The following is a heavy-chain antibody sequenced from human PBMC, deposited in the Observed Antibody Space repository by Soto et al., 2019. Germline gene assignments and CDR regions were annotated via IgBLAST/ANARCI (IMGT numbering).Heavy chain of an antibody. CDR3: ARARFGETLLFDS. CDR1: GGTITYDH. D-gene: IGHD3-10*02. Sequence: XGMLRRTVTVSGGTITYDHWSGIGNPAGKGLEWIGRIYSSGSTNYSPSLKSRVTMSVDTSKNKFSLNLDSVTAADTAVYYCARARFGETLLFDSWGRGARVTGSS. V-gene: IGHV4-4*07. CDR2: IYSSGST. J-gene: IGHJ4*02.